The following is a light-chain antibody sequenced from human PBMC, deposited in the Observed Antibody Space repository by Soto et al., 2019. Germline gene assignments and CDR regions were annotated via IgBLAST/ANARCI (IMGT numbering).Light chain of an antibody. Sequence: DIQLTQSPSFLSASVGDRLTLTCRASQDIRSSLAWYQQKPGKAPNLLIYTVSTLQSGVPSRFSGSRSGTEFPLTISSLMPEDAATYYCQHFNSSPFTFGGGTKVEI. V-gene: IGKV1-9*01. CDR1: QDIRSS. J-gene: IGKJ4*02. CDR3: QHFNSSPFT. CDR2: TVS.